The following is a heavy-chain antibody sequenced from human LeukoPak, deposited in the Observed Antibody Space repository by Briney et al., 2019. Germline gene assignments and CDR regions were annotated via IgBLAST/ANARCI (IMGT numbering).Heavy chain of an antibody. CDR1: GGSICSYY. V-gene: IGHV4-59*08. D-gene: IGHD6-6*01. J-gene: IGHJ4*02. Sequence: PSETLSLTCTVSGGSICSYYWSWIRQPPGKGLEGIGYFYYTGTTNYKPSLKSRVTISVDTSKQQLSLKLSSVTAADTAVYYCARLPRRPHFDDWGQGTLVTVSS. CDR2: FYYTGTT. CDR3: ARLPRRPHFDD.